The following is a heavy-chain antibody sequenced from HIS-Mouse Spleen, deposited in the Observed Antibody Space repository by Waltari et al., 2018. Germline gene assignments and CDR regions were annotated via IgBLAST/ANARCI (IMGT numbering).Heavy chain of an antibody. CDR1: GGSISSSSYD. V-gene: IGHV4-39*07. CDR3: AREIPYSSSWYDWYFDL. J-gene: IGHJ2*01. Sequence: QLQLQESGPGLVKPSETLSLTCTVSGGSISSSSYDWGWIREPPGKGLEWIGSIYYNGSTYYNPSLKSRVTISVDTSKNQFSLKLSSVTAADTAVYYCAREIPYSSSWYDWYFDLWGRGTLVTVSS. D-gene: IGHD6-13*01. CDR2: IYYNGST.